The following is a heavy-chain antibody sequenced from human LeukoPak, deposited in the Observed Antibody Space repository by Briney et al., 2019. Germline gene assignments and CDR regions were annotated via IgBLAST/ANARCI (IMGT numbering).Heavy chain of an antibody. J-gene: IGHJ6*03. CDR1: GGSISSYY. D-gene: IGHD6-13*01. Sequence: SETLSLTCTVSGGSISSYYWSWIRQPPGKGLEWIGYIYYSGSTNYNPSLKSRVTISVDTSKNQFSLKLSSVTAADTAVYYCARDGPAPGFQQLGPSDYYYYMDVWGKGTTVTVSS. V-gene: IGHV4-59*01. CDR2: IYYSGST. CDR3: ARDGPAPGFQQLGPSDYYYYMDV.